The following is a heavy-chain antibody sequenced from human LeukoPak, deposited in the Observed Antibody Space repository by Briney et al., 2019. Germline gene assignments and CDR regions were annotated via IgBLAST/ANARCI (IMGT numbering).Heavy chain of an antibody. V-gene: IGHV4-4*09. J-gene: IGHJ5*02. CDR2: IHSSGTS. D-gene: IGHD2-2*01. Sequence: SETLSLTCTVSGGSISSSYWSWIRQSPRKGPEWIAYIHSSGTSNYNPSLKSRVTISIDTSKNSLSLKLRSVTAADTAVYYCTRGSTGQFDPWGQGTLVTVSS. CDR1: GGSISSSY. CDR3: TRGSTGQFDP.